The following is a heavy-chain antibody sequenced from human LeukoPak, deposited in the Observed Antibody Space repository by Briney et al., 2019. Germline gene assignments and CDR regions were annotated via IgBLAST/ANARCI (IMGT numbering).Heavy chain of an antibody. CDR2: INPSGGST. CDR1: GYTFTSYY. J-gene: IGHJ5*02. Sequence: ASVKVSCKASGYTFTSYYMHWVRQAPGQGLEWMGIINPSGGSTSYAQKFQGRVTMTRDTSTSTVYMELSSLRSEDTAVYYCARDGASYYYGSGSYYNPWGQGTLVTVSS. D-gene: IGHD3-10*01. CDR3: ARDGASYYYGSGSYYNP. V-gene: IGHV1-46*01.